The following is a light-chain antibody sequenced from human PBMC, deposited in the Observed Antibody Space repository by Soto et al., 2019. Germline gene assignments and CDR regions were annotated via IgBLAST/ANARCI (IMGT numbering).Light chain of an antibody. V-gene: IGKV3-15*01. CDR1: QSVSSN. Sequence: EIVMTQSPATLSVSPVERATLSCRASQSVSSNLAWYQQKPGQAPRLLIYGASTRATGIPARFSGSGSGTEFTLTISSLQSEDFAVYYGQQYNNWPPITFGQGTRLEIK. CDR3: QQYNNWPPIT. J-gene: IGKJ5*01. CDR2: GAS.